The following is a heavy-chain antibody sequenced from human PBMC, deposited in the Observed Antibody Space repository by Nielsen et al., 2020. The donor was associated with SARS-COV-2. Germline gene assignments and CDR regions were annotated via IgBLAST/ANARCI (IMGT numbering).Heavy chain of an antibody. Sequence: ASVKVSCKASGYTFTIYGISWVRQAPGQGLEWMGWISGNSDSAKYVKKFLGRVIMTTDTSTSTAYLEVRSLRSDDTAVYYCASSAPPSGFNWFDPWGQGTLVTVSS. V-gene: IGHV1-18*04. D-gene: IGHD3-22*01. J-gene: IGHJ5*02. CDR3: ASSAPPSGFNWFDP. CDR2: ISGNSDSA. CDR1: GYTFTIYG.